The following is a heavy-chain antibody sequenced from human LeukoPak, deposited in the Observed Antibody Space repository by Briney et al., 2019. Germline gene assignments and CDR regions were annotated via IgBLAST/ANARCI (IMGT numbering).Heavy chain of an antibody. Sequence: GASLQISCEGSGYSFTSYWIGGGRPLPGKGVEWIGIIYPGDSDTRYSPSFQGQVTISADKSISTAYLQWSSLKASDTAMYYCARQGELGLALDYWGQGTLVTVSS. V-gene: IGHV5-51*01. CDR1: GYSFTSYW. D-gene: IGHD1-26*01. J-gene: IGHJ4*02. CDR3: ARQGELGLALDY. CDR2: IYPGDSDT.